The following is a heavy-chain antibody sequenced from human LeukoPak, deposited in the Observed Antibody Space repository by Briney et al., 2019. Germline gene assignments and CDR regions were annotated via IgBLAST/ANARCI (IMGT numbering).Heavy chain of an antibody. CDR3: ARVGAGFRVASFDY. D-gene: IGHD5-12*01. Sequence: PSETLSLTCTVSGGSISSGDYYWSWIRQPPGKGLEWIGYIYYSGSTYYNPSLKSRVIMSVDKSKNQFSLKLSSVTAADTAVYYCARVGAGFRVASFDYWGQGTLVTVSS. CDR1: GGSISSGDYY. J-gene: IGHJ4*02. V-gene: IGHV4-30-4*01. CDR2: IYYSGST.